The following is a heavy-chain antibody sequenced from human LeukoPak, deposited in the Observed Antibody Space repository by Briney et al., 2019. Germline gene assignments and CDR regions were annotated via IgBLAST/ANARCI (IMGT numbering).Heavy chain of an antibody. CDR3: ARDMGYLHLAFDI. V-gene: IGHV3-33*01. CDR1: GFTFSSYG. CDR2: IWYDGSNK. J-gene: IGHJ3*02. D-gene: IGHD6-13*01. Sequence: GRSLRLSCAASGFTFSSYGMHWVRQAPGKGLEWVAVIWYDGSNKYYADSVKGRFTISRDNSKNTLYLQMNSLRAEDTAVYYCARDMGYLHLAFDIWGQGTMVTVSS.